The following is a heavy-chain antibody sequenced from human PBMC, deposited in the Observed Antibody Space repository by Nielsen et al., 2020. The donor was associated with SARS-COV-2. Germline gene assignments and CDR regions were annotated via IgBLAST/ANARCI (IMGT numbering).Heavy chain of an antibody. CDR3: ARTTVTTAFDY. CDR2: IYYSGST. Sequence: SETLSLTCTVSGGSISSGDYYWNWVRQPPGKGLEWIGHIYYSGSTYYNPSLKSPVTISEDTSKNQFSLNPSSVTAADTAVYYCARTTVTTAFDYWGQGTLVTVSS. J-gene: IGHJ4*02. CDR1: GGSISSGDYY. D-gene: IGHD4-17*01. V-gene: IGHV4-30-4*08.